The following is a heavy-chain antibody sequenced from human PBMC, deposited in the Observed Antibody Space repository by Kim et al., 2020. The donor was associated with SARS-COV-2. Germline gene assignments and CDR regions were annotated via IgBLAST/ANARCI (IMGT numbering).Heavy chain of an antibody. D-gene: IGHD3-10*01. CDR2: INHSGST. CDR1: GGSFSGYY. J-gene: IGHJ5*02. Sequence: SETLSLTCAVYGGSFSGYYWSWIRQPPGKGLEWIGEINHSGSTNYNPSLKSRVTISVDTSENQFSLKLSSVTAADTAVYYCARSRGWFGDYWFDPWGQGTLVTVSS. CDR3: ARSRGWFGDYWFDP. V-gene: IGHV4-34*01.